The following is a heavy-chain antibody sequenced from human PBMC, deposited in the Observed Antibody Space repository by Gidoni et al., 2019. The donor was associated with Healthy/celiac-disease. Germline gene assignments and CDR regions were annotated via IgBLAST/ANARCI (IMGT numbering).Heavy chain of an antibody. V-gene: IGHV4-61*02. Sequence: QVQLQESGPGLVKPSQTLSLTCTVSGGSISSGSYYWSWIRQPAGKGLEWIGRIYTSGSTNYNPSLKSRVTISVDTSKNQFSLKLSSVTAADTAVYYCARDAPAAAGPHKYYYYYYMDVWGKGTTVTVSS. J-gene: IGHJ6*03. CDR1: GGSISSGSYY. D-gene: IGHD6-13*01. CDR2: IYTSGST. CDR3: ARDAPAAAGPHKYYYYYYMDV.